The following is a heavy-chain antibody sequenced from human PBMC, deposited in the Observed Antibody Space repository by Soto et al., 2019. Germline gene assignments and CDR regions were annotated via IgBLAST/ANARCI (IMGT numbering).Heavy chain of an antibody. Sequence: TSETLSLTCAVYGGSFSGYYWSWIRQPPGKGLEWIGEINHSGSTNYNPSLKSRVTISVDTSKNQFSLKLSSVTAADTAVYYCARAMGTIFGVVPYYFDYWGQGTLVTVSS. J-gene: IGHJ4*02. V-gene: IGHV4-34*01. CDR3: ARAMGTIFGVVPYYFDY. D-gene: IGHD3-3*01. CDR1: GGSFSGYY. CDR2: INHSGST.